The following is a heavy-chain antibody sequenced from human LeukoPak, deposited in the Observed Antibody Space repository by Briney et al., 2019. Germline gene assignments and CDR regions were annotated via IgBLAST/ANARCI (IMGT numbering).Heavy chain of an antibody. CDR1: GGSISSSSYY. CDR3: ARGPAAGIDTGHYDY. Sequence: SETLSLTCTVSGGSISSSSYYWGWIRQPPGKGLEWIGSIYYSGSTHYNPSLKSRVTISVDTSKNQFSLKLTSVTAADTAVYYCARGPAAGIDTGHYDYWGQGTLVTVSS. D-gene: IGHD6-13*01. V-gene: IGHV4-39*07. J-gene: IGHJ4*02. CDR2: IYYSGST.